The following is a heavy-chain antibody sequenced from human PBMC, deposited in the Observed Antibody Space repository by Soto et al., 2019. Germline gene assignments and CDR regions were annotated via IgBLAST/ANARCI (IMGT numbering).Heavy chain of an antibody. CDR2: IFYIGTT. CDR3: ARSYYDSSGYYYPFDY. D-gene: IGHD3-22*01. CDR1: GGSISSYY. V-gene: IGHV4-59*08. J-gene: IGHJ4*02. Sequence: PSETLSLTCTVSGGSISSYYWSWIRQPPGKGLEWIGYIFYIGTTNYNPSLKSRVTISLDTSKNQFSLELSSVTAADTAVYYCARSYYDSSGYYYPFDYWGQGTLVTVSS.